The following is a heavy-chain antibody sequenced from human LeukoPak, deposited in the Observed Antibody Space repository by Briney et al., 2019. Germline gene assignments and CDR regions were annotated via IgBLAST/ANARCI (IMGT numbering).Heavy chain of an antibody. V-gene: IGHV3-30*04. Sequence: PGGSLRLSCVASGFTFSSYAMHWVRQAPGKGLEWVAVISYDGSNKYYADSVKGRFTISRDNSKNTLYLQMNSLRAEDTAVYYCARDRGYYYVQYYFDYWGQGTLVTVSS. CDR2: ISYDGSNK. CDR3: ARDRGYYYVQYYFDY. J-gene: IGHJ4*02. CDR1: GFTFSSYA. D-gene: IGHD3-10*02.